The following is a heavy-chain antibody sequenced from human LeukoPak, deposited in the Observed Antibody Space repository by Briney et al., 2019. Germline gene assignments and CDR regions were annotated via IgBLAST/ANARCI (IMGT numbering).Heavy chain of an antibody. V-gene: IGHV1-18*01. CDR2: ISAYNGNT. CDR3: ARGSTSANWFDP. J-gene: IGHJ5*02. Sequence: ASVKVSCKASGGTFSSYAISWVRQAPGQGLEWMGRISAYNGNTNYAQKLQGRVTMTTDTSTSTAYMELRSLRSDDTAVYYCARGSTSANWFDPWGQGTLVTVSS. CDR1: GGTFSSYA. D-gene: IGHD2-2*01.